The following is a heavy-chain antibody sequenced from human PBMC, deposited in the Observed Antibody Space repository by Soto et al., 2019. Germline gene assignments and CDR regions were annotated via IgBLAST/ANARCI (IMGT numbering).Heavy chain of an antibody. CDR1: GGSISSSSYY. CDR2: IYYSGST. V-gene: IGHV4-39*07. D-gene: IGHD2-8*01. Sequence: SETLSLTCTVSGGSISSSSYYWGWIRQPPGKGLEWIGSIYYSGSTYYNPSLKSRVTISVDTSKNQFSLKLSSVTAADTAVYYCARVYGLDLFDYWGQGTLVTVSS. CDR3: ARVYGLDLFDY. J-gene: IGHJ4*02.